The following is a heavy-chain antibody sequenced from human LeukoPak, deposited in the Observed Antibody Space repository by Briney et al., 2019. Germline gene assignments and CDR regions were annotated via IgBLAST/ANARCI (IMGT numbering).Heavy chain of an antibody. D-gene: IGHD2-2*01. V-gene: IGHV4-59*08. CDR2: IYYSGST. CDR1: GGSISSYY. Sequence: IPSETLSLTCTVSGGSISSYYWSWIRQPPGKGLEWIGYIYYSGSTNYNPSLKSQVTISVDTSKNQFSLKLSSVTAADTAVYYCARHEPGYCSSTSCYGQWLRTDAFDIWGQGTMVTVSS. J-gene: IGHJ3*02. CDR3: ARHEPGYCSSTSCYGQWLRTDAFDI.